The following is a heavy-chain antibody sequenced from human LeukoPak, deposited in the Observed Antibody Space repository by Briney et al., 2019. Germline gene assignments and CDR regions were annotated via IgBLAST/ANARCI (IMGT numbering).Heavy chain of an antibody. CDR3: AKVMRSWYFDY. CDR1: GFTFSSYG. CDR2: ITGSGGST. V-gene: IGHV3-23*01. J-gene: IGHJ4*02. Sequence: GGSLRLSCAASGFTFSSYGMSWVRQAPGKGLESVSAITGSGGSTNYADSVKGRFTISRDNSKNTLYLQMHSLRAEDTAVYYCAKVMRSWYFDYWGQGTLVTVSS. D-gene: IGHD3-10*01.